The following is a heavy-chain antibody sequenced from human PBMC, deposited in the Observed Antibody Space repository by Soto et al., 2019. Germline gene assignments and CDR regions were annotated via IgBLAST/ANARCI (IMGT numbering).Heavy chain of an antibody. CDR2: INAGNGNT. CDR3: ARYQLLLGSDY. D-gene: IGHD2-2*01. Sequence: QVQLVQSGAEVKKPGASVKVSCKASGYTFTSYAMHWVRQAPGQRLEWMGWINAGNGNTKYSQKFQGRVTITRDTSASTAYMELSSLRSEDTAVYYWARYQLLLGSDYWGQGTLVTVSS. J-gene: IGHJ4*02. V-gene: IGHV1-3*01. CDR1: GYTFTSYA.